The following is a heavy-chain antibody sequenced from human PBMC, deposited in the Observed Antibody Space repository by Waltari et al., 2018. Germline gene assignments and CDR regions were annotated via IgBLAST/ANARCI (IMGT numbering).Heavy chain of an antibody. CDR2: IITIFGTA. J-gene: IGHJ4*02. Sequence: QVQLVQSGAEVKKPGSSVKVSCKASGGTFSSYAISWVRQAPGQGLEWMGGIITIFGTANYAQKFQGRDTITADKCTSTAYMELSSLSSEDTAVYYCARVYRYCSGGSCYDPFDYWGQGTLVTVSS. CDR1: GGTFSSYA. CDR3: ARVYRYCSGGSCYDPFDY. D-gene: IGHD2-15*01. V-gene: IGHV1-69*14.